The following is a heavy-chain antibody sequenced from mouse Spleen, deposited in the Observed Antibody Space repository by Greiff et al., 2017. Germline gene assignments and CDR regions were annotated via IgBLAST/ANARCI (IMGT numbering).Heavy chain of an antibody. CDR2: SRNKANDYTT. Sequence: EVQGVESGGGLVQSGRSLRLSCATSGFTFSDFYMEWVRQAPGKGLEWIAASRNKANDYTTEYSASVKGRFIVSRDTSQSILYLQMNALRAEDTAIYYCASEGDYDGFAYWGQGTLVTVSA. J-gene: IGHJ3*01. CDR3: ASEGDYDGFAY. D-gene: IGHD2-4*01. CDR1: GFTFSDFY. V-gene: IGHV7-1*01.